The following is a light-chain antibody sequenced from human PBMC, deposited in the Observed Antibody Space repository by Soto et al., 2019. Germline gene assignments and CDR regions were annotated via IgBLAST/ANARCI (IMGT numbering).Light chain of an antibody. J-gene: IGKJ1*01. CDR2: DAS. CDR3: QQRSNWPWT. CDR1: QSVTTF. Sequence: EIVLTQSPATLSLSPGERATLSCRASQSVTTFLAWYQQKPGQAPRLLISDASDRATGIPARFSGSGSGTDFTLTISSLESEDFAVHYCQQRSNWPWTFGQGTKVEI. V-gene: IGKV3-11*01.